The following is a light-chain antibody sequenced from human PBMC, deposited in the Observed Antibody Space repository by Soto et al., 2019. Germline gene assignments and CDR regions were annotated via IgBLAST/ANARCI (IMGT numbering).Light chain of an antibody. CDR1: QRISSNY. CDR2: AAS. J-gene: IGKJ1*01. Sequence: DIVLTHSPGTLSLSPGERATLSCRASQRISSNYLGWYQQKPGQAPRLLIYAASSRATGIPDRFSGSGSGTDFTHTISRLEPEDFAVYYCQDYGSSPPAFGQGTKVEI. CDR3: QDYGSSPPA. V-gene: IGKV3-20*01.